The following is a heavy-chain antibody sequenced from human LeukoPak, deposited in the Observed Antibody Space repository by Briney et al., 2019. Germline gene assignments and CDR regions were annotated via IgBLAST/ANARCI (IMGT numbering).Heavy chain of an antibody. Sequence: SETLSLTCTVSGDSINNNNYYWSWIRQPPGEGLEWIGYIYYSGSTNYNPSLKSRVTISVDTSKNQFSLKLSSVTAADTAVYYCARLPGDYYDSSGYYPYYYYYYGMDVWGQGTTVTVSS. CDR3: ARLPGDYYDSSGYYPYYYYYYGMDV. CDR1: GDSINNNNYY. D-gene: IGHD3-22*01. CDR2: IYYSGST. J-gene: IGHJ6*02. V-gene: IGHV4-61*05.